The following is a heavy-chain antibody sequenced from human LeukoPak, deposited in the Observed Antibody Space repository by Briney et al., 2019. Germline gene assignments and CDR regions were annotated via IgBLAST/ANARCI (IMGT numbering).Heavy chain of an antibody. CDR1: GFTFISYY. D-gene: IGHD3-9*01. CDR2: ISSSGSSI. J-gene: IGHJ4*02. Sequence: GGSLRLSCAASGFTFISYYMNWIRQAPGKGLEWISYISSSGSSIYYADTVKGRFTISRDNAKNSLYLQMNSLRADDTAVYYCASSATYDNLDYWGQGTLVTVSS. V-gene: IGHV3-48*03. CDR3: ASSATYDNLDY.